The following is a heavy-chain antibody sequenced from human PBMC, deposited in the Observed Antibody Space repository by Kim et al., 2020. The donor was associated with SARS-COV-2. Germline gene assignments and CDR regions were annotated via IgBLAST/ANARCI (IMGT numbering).Heavy chain of an antibody. J-gene: IGHJ4*02. D-gene: IGHD3-16*02. V-gene: IGHV4-39*01. CDR2: IYYSGST. CDR1: GGSISSSSYY. Sequence: SETLSLTCTVSGGSISSSSYYWGWIRQPPGKGLEWIGSIYYSGSTYYNPSLKSRVTISVDTSKNQFSLKLSSVTAADTAVYYCARQLGYDYVWGSYRSRVQDDYWGQGTLVTVSS. CDR3: ARQLGYDYVWGSYRSRVQDDY.